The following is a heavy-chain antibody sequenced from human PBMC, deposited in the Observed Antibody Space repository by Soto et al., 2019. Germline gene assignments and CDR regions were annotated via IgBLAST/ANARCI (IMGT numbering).Heavy chain of an antibody. CDR3: TRHEAIFGVVIIY. CDR2: IRSKANSYAT. D-gene: IGHD3-3*01. CDR1: GFTFSGSA. V-gene: IGHV3-73*01. J-gene: IGHJ4*02. Sequence: GGSLRLSCAASGFTFSGSAMHWVRQASGKGLEWVGRIRSKANSYATAYAASVKGRFTISRDDSKNTAYLQMNSLKTEDTAVYYCTRHEAIFGVVIIYWGQGTLVTVSS.